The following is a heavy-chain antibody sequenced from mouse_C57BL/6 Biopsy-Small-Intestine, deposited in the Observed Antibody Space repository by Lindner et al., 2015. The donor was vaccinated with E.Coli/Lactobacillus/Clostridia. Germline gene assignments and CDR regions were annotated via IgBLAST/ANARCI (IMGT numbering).Heavy chain of an antibody. V-gene: IGHV1-42*01. Sequence: VQLQESGPELVKPGASVKISCKASGFSFTGYYMNWVKQSPEKSLEWIGEINPNTGGTTYNRKFKAKATLTVDKSSSTAYMQLKSLTSEDSAVYYCARNSNYGGYAMDYWGQGTSVTVSS. CDR2: INPNTGGT. CDR1: GFSFTGYY. CDR3: ARNSNYGGYAMDY. D-gene: IGHD2-5*01. J-gene: IGHJ4*01.